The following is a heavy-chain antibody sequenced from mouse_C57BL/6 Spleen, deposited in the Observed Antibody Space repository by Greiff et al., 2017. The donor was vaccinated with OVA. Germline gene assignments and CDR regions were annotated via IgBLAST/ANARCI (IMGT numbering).Heavy chain of an antibody. CDR3: ARERITTVVENYFDY. Sequence: QVQLKQSGPELVKPGASVKISCKASGYAFSSSWMNWVKQRPGKGLEWIGRIYPGDGDTNYNGKFKGKATLTADKSSSTAYMQLSSLTSEDSAVYFCARERITTVVENYFDYWGQGTTLTVSS. CDR2: IYPGDGDT. CDR1: GYAFSSSW. D-gene: IGHD1-1*01. V-gene: IGHV1-82*01. J-gene: IGHJ2*01.